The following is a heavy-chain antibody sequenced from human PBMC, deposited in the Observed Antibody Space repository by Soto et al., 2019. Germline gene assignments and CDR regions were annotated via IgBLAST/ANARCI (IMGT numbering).Heavy chain of an antibody. CDR3: ARDRQMATIKYYYYGMDV. D-gene: IGHD5-12*01. CDR1: GYTFTSYY. J-gene: IGHJ6*02. Sequence: GASVKVSCKASGYTFTSYYMHWVRQATGQGLEWMGIVNPSGGSTSYAQKFQGRVTMTRDTSTSTVYMELSSLRSEDTAVYYCARDRQMATIKYYYYGMDVWGQGTTVTVSS. V-gene: IGHV1-46*01. CDR2: VNPSGGST.